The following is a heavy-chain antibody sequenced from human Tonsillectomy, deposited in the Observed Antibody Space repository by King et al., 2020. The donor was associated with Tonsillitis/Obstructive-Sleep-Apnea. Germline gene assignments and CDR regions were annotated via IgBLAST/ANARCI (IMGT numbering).Heavy chain of an antibody. CDR1: GFTFTNAS. CDR3: ATAVWRSGWVTGDY. Sequence: VQLVESGGGLVKPGGSLRLSCAVSGFTFTNASMSWVRQAPGKGLEWVGRIKSKIEGGTTDYAAPVKGRFTISRDVSKTTLYLEMNSLKTEDTAIYYCATAVWRSGWVTGDYWGQGTLVTVSS. V-gene: IGHV3-15*01. CDR2: IKSKIEGGTT. D-gene: IGHD6-25*01. J-gene: IGHJ4*02.